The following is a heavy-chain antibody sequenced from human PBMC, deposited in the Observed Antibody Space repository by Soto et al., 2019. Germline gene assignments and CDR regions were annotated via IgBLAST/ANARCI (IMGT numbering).Heavy chain of an antibody. J-gene: IGHJ4*02. CDR1: GYTFTSYG. CDR3: AREMWTRTGPQNFFDY. Sequence: QVQLVQSEGEVRQPGASVKVSCRASGYTFTSYGIIWVRQAPGQGLEWMGYISPSSGVTRYAQNLQGRVTLTTDTSTTTGDRELGSLSSDDTAVYYCAREMWTRTGPQNFFDYWGLGALVTVSS. D-gene: IGHD2-21*01. V-gene: IGHV1-18*01. CDR2: ISPSSGVT.